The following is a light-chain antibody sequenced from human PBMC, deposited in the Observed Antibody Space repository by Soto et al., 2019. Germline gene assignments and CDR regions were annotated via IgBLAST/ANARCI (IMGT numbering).Light chain of an antibody. J-gene: IGKJ2*01. CDR1: QSITIY. CDR2: TAS. V-gene: IGKV1-39*01. CDR3: QQNFSTPYT. Sequence: DIQMTQSPSSLSASVGDRVTITCRASQSITIYLNWYQQIPGKAPRLLIYTASSLQSGVPSRFSGSGSGTDFALTISSLQPEDVATYYCQQNFSTPYTFGQGTKVEIK.